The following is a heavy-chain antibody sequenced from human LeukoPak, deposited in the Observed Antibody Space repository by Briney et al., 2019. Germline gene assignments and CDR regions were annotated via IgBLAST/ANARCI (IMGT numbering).Heavy chain of an antibody. Sequence: GGSLTLSCAASGFTFSNFRMLWLRQAPGKGLEWVAIIWFDGSDKYYADSVKGRFTISRDNSKNTLSLQMNSLRAADTAVYYCARAHPGYCTGTTCPGDYYYGVDVWGKGTTVTVSS. CDR3: ARAHPGYCTGTTCPGDYYYGVDV. CDR2: IWFDGSDK. J-gene: IGHJ6*04. CDR1: GFTFSNFR. V-gene: IGHV3-33*01. D-gene: IGHD2-2*03.